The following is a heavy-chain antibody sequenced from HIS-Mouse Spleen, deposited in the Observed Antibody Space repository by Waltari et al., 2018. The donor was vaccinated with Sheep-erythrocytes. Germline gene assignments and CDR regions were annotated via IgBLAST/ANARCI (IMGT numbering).Heavy chain of an antibody. CDR3: ARGRTAGSGRCDY. D-gene: IGHD3-10*01. V-gene: IGHV3-7*01. CDR1: GFTFSSCW. Sequence: EVQLVESGGGLVQPGGSLRLSCAASGFTFSSCWMSLVCQAPGKGLEWVAKIKQDGSEKYYVDSVKGRFTISRDNAKNSLYLQMNSLRAEDTAVYYCARGRTAGSGRCDYWGQGTLVTVSS. J-gene: IGHJ4*02. CDR2: IKQDGSEK.